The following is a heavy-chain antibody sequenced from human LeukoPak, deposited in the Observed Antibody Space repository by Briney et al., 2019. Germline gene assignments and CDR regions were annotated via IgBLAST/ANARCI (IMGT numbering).Heavy chain of an antibody. Sequence: PGGSLRLSCAASGFTFSSYGMSWVRQAPGKGLEGVSAISGSGGSTYYADSVKGRFTISRDNSKNTLYLQMNSRRAEDTAVYYCAKRSNYGYFDYWGQGTLVTVSS. D-gene: IGHD4-11*01. CDR1: GFTFSSYG. CDR3: AKRSNYGYFDY. J-gene: IGHJ4*02. V-gene: IGHV3-23*01. CDR2: ISGSGGST.